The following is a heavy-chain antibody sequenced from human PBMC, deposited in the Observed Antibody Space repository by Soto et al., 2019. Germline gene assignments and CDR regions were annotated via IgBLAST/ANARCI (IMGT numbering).Heavy chain of an antibody. CDR3: ARVQVNYDILTGYHPYFDY. D-gene: IGHD3-9*01. Sequence: SETLSLTCTVSGGSISGGGYYWSWIRQHPGKGLEWIGYIYYSGSTYYNPSLKSRVTISVDTSKNQFSLKLSSVTAADTAVYYCARVQVNYDILTGYHPYFDYWGKGTTVTVSS. J-gene: IGHJ4*03. V-gene: IGHV4-31*03. CDR1: GGSISGGGYY. CDR2: IYYSGST.